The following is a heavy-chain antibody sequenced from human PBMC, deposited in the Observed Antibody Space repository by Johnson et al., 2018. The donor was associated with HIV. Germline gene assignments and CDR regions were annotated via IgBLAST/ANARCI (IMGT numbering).Heavy chain of an antibody. CDR2: ISGSGGST. Sequence: VQLVESGGGLIQPGGSLRLSCAASGFTVSSNYMSWVRQAPGQGLEGVSVISGSGGSTYYADSVKGRFTISRDNTKDTLSLQMSSLRVEDTGVYYCAMPQLLADDIFNFWGQGTMVTVSS. D-gene: IGHD6-19*01. CDR1: GFTVSSNY. J-gene: IGHJ3*01. CDR3: AMPQLLADDIFNF. V-gene: IGHV3-53*01.